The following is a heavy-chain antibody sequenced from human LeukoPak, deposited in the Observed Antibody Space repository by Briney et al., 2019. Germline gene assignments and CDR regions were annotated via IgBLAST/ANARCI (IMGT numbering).Heavy chain of an antibody. V-gene: IGHV4-59*01. CDR1: GGSISSYY. Sequence: SETLSLTCTVSGGSISSYYWSWIRQPPGKGLEWIGYIYYSGSTNYNPSLKSRGTISVDTSKTQFSLKLSSVTAADTAVYYCARVYGGIAAEGGFDYWGQGTLVTVSS. CDR3: ARVYGGIAAEGGFDY. D-gene: IGHD6-25*01. CDR2: IYYSGST. J-gene: IGHJ4*02.